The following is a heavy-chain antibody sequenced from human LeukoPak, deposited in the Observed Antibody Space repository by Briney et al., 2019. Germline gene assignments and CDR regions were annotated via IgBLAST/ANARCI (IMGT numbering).Heavy chain of an antibody. CDR1: GGSFSGYY. CDR2: INHSGST. CDR3: VQWELFDY. D-gene: IGHD1-26*01. V-gene: IGHV4-34*01. Sequence: SETLSLTCAVYGGSFSGYYWSWIRQPPGKGLEWIGEINHSGSTNYNPSLKSRVTISVDTSKNQFSLKLSSVAAADTAVYYCVQWELFDYWGQGTLVTVSS. J-gene: IGHJ4*02.